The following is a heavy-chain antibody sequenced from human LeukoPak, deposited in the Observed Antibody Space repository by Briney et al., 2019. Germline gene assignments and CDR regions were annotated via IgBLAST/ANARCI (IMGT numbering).Heavy chain of an antibody. Sequence: SETLSLTCAVYGGSFSGYYWSWIRQPPGKGLEWIGEINHSGSTNYNPSPKSRVTISVDTSKNQFSLKLSSVTAADTAVYYCARDLDDYGDYYFDYWGQGTLVTVSS. CDR2: INHSGST. D-gene: IGHD4-17*01. CDR1: GGSFSGYY. V-gene: IGHV4-34*01. CDR3: ARDLDDYGDYYFDY. J-gene: IGHJ4*02.